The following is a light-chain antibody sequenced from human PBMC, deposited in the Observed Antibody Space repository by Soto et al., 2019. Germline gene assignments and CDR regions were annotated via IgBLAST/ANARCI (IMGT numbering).Light chain of an antibody. V-gene: IGLV8-61*01. CDR3: VLYMGAGISV. CDR1: SGSVSTNYH. Sequence: QTVVTQEPSFSVSPGTTVTLTCGLRSGSVSTNYHPSWYQQTPGQAPRTLIYSTNVRSSGVPDRFSGSILGNKAALTITGAQADDESTYYCVLYMGAGISVFGGGTKLTVL. J-gene: IGLJ3*02. CDR2: STN.